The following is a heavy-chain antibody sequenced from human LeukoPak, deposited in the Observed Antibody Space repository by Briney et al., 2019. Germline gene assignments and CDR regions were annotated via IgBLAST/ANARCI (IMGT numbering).Heavy chain of an antibody. CDR3: AKDWRGDHWFDP. D-gene: IGHD3-16*01. J-gene: IGHJ5*02. V-gene: IGHV3-30-3*01. CDR2: ISYDGSNK. CDR1: GLTLSSYI. Sequence: GGSLRLSCVASGLTLSSYIMHWVRQPPGKGLEWVALISYDGSNKYYADSVKGRFTISRDISKNTLYLEMNSLRAEDTAFYYCAKDWRGDHWFDPWGQGTLVTVSS.